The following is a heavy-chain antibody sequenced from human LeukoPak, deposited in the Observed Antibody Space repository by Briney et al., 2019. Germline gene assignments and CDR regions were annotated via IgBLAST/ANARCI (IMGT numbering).Heavy chain of an antibody. V-gene: IGHV4-39*01. Sequence: SETLSLTCTVSGGSISSSSYYWGWIRQPPGKGLEWIGSIYYSGSTYYNPSLKSRVTISVDTSKNQFSLKLSSVTAADTAVYYCARRSSSWSLSIGYYYYMDVWGKGTTVTISS. D-gene: IGHD6-13*01. CDR2: IYYSGST. CDR3: ARRSSSWSLSIGYYYYMDV. CDR1: GGSISSSSYY. J-gene: IGHJ6*03.